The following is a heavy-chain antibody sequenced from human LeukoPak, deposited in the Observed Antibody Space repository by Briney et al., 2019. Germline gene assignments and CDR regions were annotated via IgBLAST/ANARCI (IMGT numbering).Heavy chain of an antibody. J-gene: IGHJ4*02. CDR2: IRSKAYGGTT. CDR1: GFTFGDYA. V-gene: IGHV3-49*03. D-gene: IGHD4-17*01. Sequence: GGSLRLSCTASGFTFGDYAMSWFRQAPGKGLEWVGFIRSKAYGGTTEYAASVKGRFTISRDDSKSIAYLQMNSLKTEDTAVYYCTRERGLTITVTPVYWGQGTLVTVSS. CDR3: TRERGLTITVTPVY.